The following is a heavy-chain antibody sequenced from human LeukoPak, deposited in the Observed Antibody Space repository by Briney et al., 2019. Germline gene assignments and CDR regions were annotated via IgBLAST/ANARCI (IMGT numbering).Heavy chain of an antibody. V-gene: IGHV1-69*05. D-gene: IGHD3-16*02. CDR1: GCTFSSYA. Sequence: SVKVSCKASGCTFSSYAISWVRQAPGKGLEWMGGIIPIFGTANYAQKFQGRVTITTDESTSTAYMELSSLRSEDTAVYYCARSQQRSRWLYPYYFDYWGQGTLVTVSS. J-gene: IGHJ4*02. CDR3: ARSQQRSRWLYPYYFDY. CDR2: IIPIFGTA.